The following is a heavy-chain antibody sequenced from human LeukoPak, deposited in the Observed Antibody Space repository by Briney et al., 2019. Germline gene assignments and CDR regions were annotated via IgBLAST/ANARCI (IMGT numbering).Heavy chain of an antibody. CDR1: GFTFSSYG. CDR2: IWYDGSNK. J-gene: IGHJ6*02. D-gene: IGHD1-1*01. V-gene: IGHV3-33*01. CDR3: AGEENDYGLDV. Sequence: PGGSLRLSCAASGFTFSSYGMHWVRQAPGKGLEWVAVIWYDGSNKYYADSVKGRFTISRDNSKNTLYLQMNSLRAEDTAVYYCAGEENDYGLDVWGQGTTVTVSS.